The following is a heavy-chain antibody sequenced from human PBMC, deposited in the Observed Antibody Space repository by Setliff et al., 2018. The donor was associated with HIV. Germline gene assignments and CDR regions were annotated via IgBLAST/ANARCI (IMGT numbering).Heavy chain of an antibody. CDR3: ARSPGDYLFDY. CDR1: GYTFTSYA. J-gene: IGHJ4*02. V-gene: IGHV1-3*01. D-gene: IGHD4-17*01. Sequence: ASVKVSCKASGYTFTSYAIHWVRQAPGQSLEWMGWINAGYGNTKYSQKSQGRVTITRDASASTAYMELSSLRSEDTAVYYCARSPGDYLFDYWGQGTLVTVSS. CDR2: INAGYGNT.